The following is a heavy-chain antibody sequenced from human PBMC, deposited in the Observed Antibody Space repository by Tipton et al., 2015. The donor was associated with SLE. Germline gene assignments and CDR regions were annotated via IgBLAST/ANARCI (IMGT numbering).Heavy chain of an antibody. CDR3: ARGPLNIVVVDAFDI. J-gene: IGHJ3*02. CDR1: GGSFSGYY. D-gene: IGHD2-15*01. V-gene: IGHV4-34*01. CDR2: INHSGST. Sequence: LRLSCAVYGGSFSGYYWSWIRQPPGKGLEWIGEINHSGSTNYNPSLKSRVTISVDTSKNQFSLKLSSVTAADTAVYYCARGPLNIVVVDAFDIWGQGTMVTVSS.